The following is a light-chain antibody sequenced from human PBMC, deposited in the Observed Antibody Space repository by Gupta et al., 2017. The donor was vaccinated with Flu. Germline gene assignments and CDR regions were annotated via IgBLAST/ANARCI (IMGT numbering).Light chain of an antibody. V-gene: IGLV2-14*04. CDR3: SSYTRSSPFV. CDR1: SSDVGGYQY. Sequence: TSSDVGGYQYVCWHQQQPGKAPKLMIYDVSNRPSVVSNRFSGSKCGNTASLTIAGLQAEDEADYYCSSYTRSSPFVFGTGTKVTVL. J-gene: IGLJ1*01. CDR2: DVS.